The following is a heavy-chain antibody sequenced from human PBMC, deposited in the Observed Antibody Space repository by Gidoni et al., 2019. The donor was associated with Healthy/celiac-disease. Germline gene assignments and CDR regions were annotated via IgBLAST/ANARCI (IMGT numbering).Heavy chain of an antibody. Sequence: QLQLQESGPGLVKPSETLSLTCTVSGGSISSSSYYWGWIRQPPGKGLEWIGSIYYSGSTYYNPSLKSRVTISVDTSKNQFSLKLSSVTAADTAVYYCARHEKFSYNWFDPWGQGTLVTVSS. J-gene: IGHJ5*02. V-gene: IGHV4-39*01. CDR1: GGSISSSSYY. D-gene: IGHD6-6*01. CDR3: ARHEKFSYNWFDP. CDR2: IYYSGST.